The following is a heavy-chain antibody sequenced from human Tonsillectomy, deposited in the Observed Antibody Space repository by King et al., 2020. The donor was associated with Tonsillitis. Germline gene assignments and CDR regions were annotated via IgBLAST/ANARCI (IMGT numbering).Heavy chain of an antibody. Sequence: VQLVESGGGLVQPGGSLRLSCAASGFTFSSYAMSWVRQAPGKGLEWVSSISGSGDSTCYADSVKGRFTISRDNSKNTLYLQMNSLRAEDTAVYYCAKDHSLRWFGVRLGYWGQGTLVTVSS. CDR2: ISGSGDST. CDR3: AKDHSLRWFGVRLGY. D-gene: IGHD3-10*01. J-gene: IGHJ4*02. CDR1: GFTFSSYA. V-gene: IGHV3-23*04.